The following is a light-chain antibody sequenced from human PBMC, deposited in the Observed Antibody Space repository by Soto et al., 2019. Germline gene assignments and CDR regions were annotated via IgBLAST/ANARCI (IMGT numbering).Light chain of an antibody. J-gene: IGKJ3*01. V-gene: IGKV1-12*01. CDR1: QGIDSW. CDR2: AAS. CDR3: QQDITFPFT. Sequence: DIQMTQSPSSVSASVGDRVTISCRASQGIDSWLAWYQQKPGQAPKLLIYAASNLQSGVPSRFSGSGSGTDFTLTINSLQPEDFATYYCQQDITFPFTVGTGTKVDVK.